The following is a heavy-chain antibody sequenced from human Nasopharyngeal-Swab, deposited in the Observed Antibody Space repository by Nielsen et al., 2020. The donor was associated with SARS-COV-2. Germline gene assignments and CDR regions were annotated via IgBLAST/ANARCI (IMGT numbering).Heavy chain of an antibody. CDR3: ARGRYCSGGSCDNDAFDI. Sequence: SETLSLTCTVSGGSISSGGYYWSWIRQHPGKGLEWIGYIYYSGSTYYNPSLKSRVTISVDTSKNQFSLKLSSVAAADTAVYYRARGRYCSGGSCDNDAFDIWGQGTMVTVSS. CDR2: IYYSGST. D-gene: IGHD2-15*01. V-gene: IGHV4-31*03. CDR1: GGSISSGGYY. J-gene: IGHJ3*02.